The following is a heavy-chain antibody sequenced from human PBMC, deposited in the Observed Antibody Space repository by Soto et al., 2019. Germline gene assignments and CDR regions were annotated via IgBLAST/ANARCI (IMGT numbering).Heavy chain of an antibody. CDR3: ARSRQQWLVDAFDL. V-gene: IGHV4-34*01. J-gene: IGHJ3*01. D-gene: IGHD6-19*01. CDR2: INPTGSP. CDR1: GGSLTGYY. Sequence: SETLSLTCVVYGGSLTGYYWSWIRQPPGRGLEWIGEINPTGSPKYNPSLMSRVTISVDTSKNQFSMKLSSVTAADTAVFYCARSRQQWLVDAFDLWGQGTMVTVSS.